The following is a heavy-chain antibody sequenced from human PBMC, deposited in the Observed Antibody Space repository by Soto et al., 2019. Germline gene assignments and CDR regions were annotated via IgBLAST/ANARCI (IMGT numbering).Heavy chain of an antibody. J-gene: IGHJ5*02. CDR2: IIPIFGTA. CDR1: GGTFSNYA. V-gene: IGHV1-69*12. D-gene: IGHD2-15*01. CDR3: ARGVVAATYNWFDP. Sequence: QVQLVQSGAEVKKPGSSVKVSCKASGGTFSNYAISWVRQAPGQGLEWMGGIIPIFGTANYAQKFQGRVTITADESTSTAYMELSSLRSEDTAVYYCARGVVAATYNWFDPWGQGTLVTVSS.